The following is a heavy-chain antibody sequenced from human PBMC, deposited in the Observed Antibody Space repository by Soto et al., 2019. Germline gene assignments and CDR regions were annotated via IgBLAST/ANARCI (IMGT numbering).Heavy chain of an antibody. CDR1: GGSISSGGYY. CDR2: IYYSGST. J-gene: IGHJ6*02. D-gene: IGHD6-13*01. Sequence: QVQLQESGPGLVKPSQTLSLTCTVSGGSISSGGYYWSWIRQHPGKGLEWLGYIYYSGSTYYNPSVKRRVTIEEDTSKNQFSLKLSSVTAADTAVYYCARVAGSSWPNLNYYYYGMDVWGQGTTVTVSS. CDR3: ARVAGSSWPNLNYYYYGMDV. V-gene: IGHV4-31*03.